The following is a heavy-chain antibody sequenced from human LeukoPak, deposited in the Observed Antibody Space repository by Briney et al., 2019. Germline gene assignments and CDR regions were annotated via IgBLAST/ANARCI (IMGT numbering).Heavy chain of an antibody. CDR2: IRSKAYGGTT. CDR3: TRDRSGYFDY. Sequence: GGSLRLSCTASGFSFVDYSMTWARQAPGKGLEWVGFIRSKAYGGTTEYAASVKGRFTISRYDSKSIAYLQMNSLKTEDTAVYYCTRDRSGYFDYWGQGTLVTVSS. J-gene: IGHJ4*02. CDR1: GFSFVDYS. D-gene: IGHD3-3*01. V-gene: IGHV3-49*04.